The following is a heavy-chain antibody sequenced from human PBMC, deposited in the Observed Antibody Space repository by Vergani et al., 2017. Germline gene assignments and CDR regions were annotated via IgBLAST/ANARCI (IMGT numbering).Heavy chain of an antibody. CDR3: ARSRPYCTSGSCPAI. D-gene: IGHD2-15*01. CDR1: GESIRIFSHY. Sequence: QVKLQESGPGLLKPSQTLSLTCTVSGESIRIFSHYWSWIRQPAGNVPEWIGHIHTGGSTDLNPSFKSRVSISVDTSKSQFSLKLNSVTVADTAVYYCARSRPYCTSGSCPAIWGQGTLVTVSS. V-gene: IGHV4-61*02. CDR2: IHTGGST. J-gene: IGHJ4*02.